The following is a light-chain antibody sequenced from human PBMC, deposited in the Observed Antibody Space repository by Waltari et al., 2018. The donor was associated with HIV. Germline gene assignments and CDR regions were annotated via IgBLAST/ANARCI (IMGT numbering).Light chain of an antibody. CDR2: KAS. CDR1: QGIGRW. CDR3: QEYNSIAGYT. Sequence: DIQMTQSPSTLSASVGDRVTITCRDSQGIGRWLAWYQQKPGRAPKLLIYKASSLERGVPSRFSGSGSGTEFTLSISSLQPDDFATYYCQEYNSIAGYTYGQGTKLEVK. J-gene: IGKJ2*01. V-gene: IGKV1-5*03.